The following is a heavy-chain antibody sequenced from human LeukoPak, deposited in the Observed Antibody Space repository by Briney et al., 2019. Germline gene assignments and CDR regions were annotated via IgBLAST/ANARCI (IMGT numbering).Heavy chain of an antibody. CDR1: GGSISSGNVY. J-gene: IGHJ5*02. CDR3: ARVLVVVPAAGWFDP. V-gene: IGHV4-61*02. Sequence: PSETLSLTCIVSGGSISSGNVYWSWIRQPAGKRLEWIGRIYGTGHTKYNPSLESRVTISVDTSKNHFSLKLSSVTAADTAVYYCARVLVVVPAAGWFDPWGQGTLVTVSS. D-gene: IGHD2-2*01. CDR2: IYGTGHT.